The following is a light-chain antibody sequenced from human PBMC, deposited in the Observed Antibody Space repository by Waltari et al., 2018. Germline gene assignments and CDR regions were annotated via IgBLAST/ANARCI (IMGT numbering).Light chain of an antibody. J-gene: IGKJ4*01. CDR2: GAS. Sequence: ILLTQFPGTLSLSPGETATFSCRASQSVFSSYIGWYQQKPGQAPMPLIYGASNRATDIPGRFSGSGSGTDFTLTNSRLEPEDFAVYYCQVYGSSPLTFGGGTKVEI. CDR3: QVYGSSPLT. V-gene: IGKV3-20*01. CDR1: QSVFSSY.